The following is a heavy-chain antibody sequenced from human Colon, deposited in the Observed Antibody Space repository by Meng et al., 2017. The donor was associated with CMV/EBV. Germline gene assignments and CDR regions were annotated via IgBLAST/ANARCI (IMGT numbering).Heavy chain of an antibody. CDR2: ISSGSSTI. J-gene: IGHJ4*02. V-gene: IGHV3-48*04. D-gene: IGHD4-11*01. Sequence: GESLKISCAASGFTFSRFGMNWVCQAPGKGLQWVSYISSGSSTIYYADSVRGRFTISRDNAKNSLYLQMNSLRAEDTAVYYCARELYSNYVLGQPQVPSFDYWGQGTLVTVSS. CDR3: ARELYSNYVLGQPQVPSFDY. CDR1: GFTFSRFG.